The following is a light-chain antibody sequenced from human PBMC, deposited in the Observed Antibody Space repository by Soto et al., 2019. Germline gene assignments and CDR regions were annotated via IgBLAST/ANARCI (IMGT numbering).Light chain of an antibody. V-gene: IGLV2-23*02. Sequence: QSALNQPASVSGSPGQSITISCTGTSSDVGSYDIVSWYQRHPGKAPKLMIYEVTKRPSGVSNRFSGSKSGNTASLTISGLQAEDEADYYCCSYAGSSSYDFGTGTKVTVL. CDR3: CSYAGSSSYD. CDR2: EVT. J-gene: IGLJ1*01. CDR1: SSDVGSYDI.